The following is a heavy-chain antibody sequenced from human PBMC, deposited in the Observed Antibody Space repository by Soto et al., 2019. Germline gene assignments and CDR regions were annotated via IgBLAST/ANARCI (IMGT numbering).Heavy chain of an antibody. CDR1: GFTFSIYA. CDR3: ARESDH. V-gene: IGHV3-23*01. CDR2: ISGSGGGT. Sequence: GSLSLSGSASGFTFSIYAMSWVRQAPGKGLEWVSTISGSGGGTYYADSMKCRFTIPRDNSKNTLYLQMYSLRVEDTAVYYCARESDHWGQGTLVTVSS. J-gene: IGHJ4*02.